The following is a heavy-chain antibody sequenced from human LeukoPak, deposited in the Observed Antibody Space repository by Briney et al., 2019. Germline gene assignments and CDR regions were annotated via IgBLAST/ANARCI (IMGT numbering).Heavy chain of an antibody. CDR3: ARDEGTEWELPNLDY. Sequence: GGSLRLSCAASVFTFSSYEMNWVRQAPGKGLEWVSYISSSGSTIYYADSVKGRFTISRDNAKNSLYLQMNSLRAEDTAVYYCARDEGTEWELPNLDYWGQGTLVTVSS. CDR2: ISSSGSTI. V-gene: IGHV3-48*03. CDR1: VFTFSSYE. D-gene: IGHD1-26*01. J-gene: IGHJ4*02.